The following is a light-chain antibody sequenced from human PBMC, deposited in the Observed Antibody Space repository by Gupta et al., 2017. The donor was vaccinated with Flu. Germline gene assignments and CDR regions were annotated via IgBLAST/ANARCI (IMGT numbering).Light chain of an antibody. Sequence: SYELPQPLSVSVALGQTARIPCGGNNFGSKNVHWYQQKPGQAPVLIIYRDNNRPSGIPERFSGSNSGNTATLTISRAQAGDEADYYCQVWDSSTVVFGGGTKLSVL. J-gene: IGLJ2*01. CDR3: QVWDSSTVV. CDR1: NFGSKN. V-gene: IGLV3-9*01. CDR2: RDN.